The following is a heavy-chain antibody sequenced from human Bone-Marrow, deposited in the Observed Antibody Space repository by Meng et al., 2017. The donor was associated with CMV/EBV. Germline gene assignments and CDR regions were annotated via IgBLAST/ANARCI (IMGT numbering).Heavy chain of an antibody. CDR3: ARDSSSGGNWFDP. CDR2: INPNSGGT. J-gene: IGHJ5*02. Sequence: ASVKVSCKASGYTFTGYYMHWVRQAPGQGLEWMGWINPNSGGTNYAQTFQGRVTMTRDTSISTAYRELSRLRTADTAVYYCARDSSSGGNWFDPWGQGTLVTFYS. D-gene: IGHD6-13*01. V-gene: IGHV1-2*02. CDR1: GYTFTGYY.